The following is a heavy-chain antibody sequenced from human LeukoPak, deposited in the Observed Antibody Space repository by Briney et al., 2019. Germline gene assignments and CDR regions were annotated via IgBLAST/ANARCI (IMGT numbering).Heavy chain of an antibody. V-gene: IGHV4-59*08. J-gene: IGHJ4*02. CDR2: INYSGRS. CDR3: ARLDCLSDECYNY. D-gene: IGHD2-21*01. Sequence: SETLSLTCIVSGNSITSDFWSWIRQSPGKGLEWIGYINYSGRSEYDPSLKSRVTISVDRSRKRVSLKMRSVAAADTAVYYCARLDCLSDECYNYWAVGALVTVSS. CDR1: GNSITSDF.